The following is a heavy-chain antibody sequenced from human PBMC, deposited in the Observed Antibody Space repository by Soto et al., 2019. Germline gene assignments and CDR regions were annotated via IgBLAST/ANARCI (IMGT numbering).Heavy chain of an antibody. CDR3: AKDLAMIVAGHYFDY. CDR2: ISGSGGST. D-gene: IGHD3-22*01. J-gene: IGHJ4*02. V-gene: IGHV3-23*01. Sequence: EVQLLESGGGLVQPGGSLRLSCAASGFTFSSYAMSWVRQAPGKGLEWVSAISGSGGSTYYADSVKGRFTISRDNSKNTLHLQMTSLRAEDTAVYYCAKDLAMIVAGHYFDYWGQGTLVTVSS. CDR1: GFTFSSYA.